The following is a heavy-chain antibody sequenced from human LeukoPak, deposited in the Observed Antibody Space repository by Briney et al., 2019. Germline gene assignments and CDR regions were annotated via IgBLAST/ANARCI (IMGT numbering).Heavy chain of an antibody. V-gene: IGHV4-59*08. CDR3: ASLYSSGFHFDY. CDR1: GGSISSHY. CDR2: IYYSGST. Sequence: SETLSLTCTVSGGSISSHYWSWIRQPPGKGLEWIGYIYYSGSTNYNPSLKSRVNMSVDTSKNQFSLKLSSVTAADTAVYYCASLYSSGFHFDYWGQGTLVTVSS. D-gene: IGHD6-19*01. J-gene: IGHJ4*02.